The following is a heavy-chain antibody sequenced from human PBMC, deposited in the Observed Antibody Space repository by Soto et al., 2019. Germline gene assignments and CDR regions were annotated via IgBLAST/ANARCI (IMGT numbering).Heavy chain of an antibody. V-gene: IGHV3-64D*06. CDR3: VKDRYVDY. Sequence: LRLSCSVFGFAFGNYAMHWVRQAPGKGLQYVSSISSNGGSTYYADSVKGRFTISRDNSKNTLYLQMSSLRLEDTAVYYCVKDRYVDYWGQGSLVTVSS. CDR1: GFAFGNYA. CDR2: ISSNGGST. J-gene: IGHJ4*02.